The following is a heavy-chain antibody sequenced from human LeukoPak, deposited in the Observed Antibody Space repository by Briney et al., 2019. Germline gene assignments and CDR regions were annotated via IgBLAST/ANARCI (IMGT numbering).Heavy chain of an antibody. D-gene: IGHD5-18*01. CDR3: ARVPVDTAMVTFHYYYGMDV. CDR1: GYKFTNFG. CDR2: ISAYNGNT. Sequence: ASVKVSCKASGYKFTNFGLSWVRQAPGQGLEWMGWISAYNGNTNYAQKLQGRVTMTTDTSTSTAYMELRSLRSDDTAVYYCARVPVDTAMVTFHYYYGMDVWGQGTTVTVSS. J-gene: IGHJ6*02. V-gene: IGHV1-18*01.